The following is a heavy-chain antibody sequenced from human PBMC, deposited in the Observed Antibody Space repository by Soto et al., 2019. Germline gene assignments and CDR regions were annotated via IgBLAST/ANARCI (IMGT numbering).Heavy chain of an antibody. Sequence: GASVKVSCKTSGGTFSSYTISWVRQAPGQGLEWMGRIIPILGIANYAQKFQGRVTITADKSTSTAYMELSSLRSEDTAVYYCVFGVVNLFDYWGQGTLVTVSS. CDR3: VFGVVNLFDY. V-gene: IGHV1-69*02. D-gene: IGHD3-3*01. CDR2: IIPILGIA. J-gene: IGHJ4*02. CDR1: GGTFSSYT.